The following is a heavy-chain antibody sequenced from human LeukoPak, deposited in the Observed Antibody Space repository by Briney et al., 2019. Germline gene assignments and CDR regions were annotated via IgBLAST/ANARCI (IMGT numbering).Heavy chain of an antibody. D-gene: IGHD3-9*01. V-gene: IGHV3-23*01. J-gene: IGHJ5*02. CDR1: GFTFSSYA. CDR2: ISGSGGST. Sequence: GASLRLSCAASGFTFSSYAMSWVRQAPGKGLEWVSAISGSGGSTYYADSVKGRFTISRDNSKNTLYLQMNSLRAEDTAVYYCAKDSGYYDILTGYPGGDWFDPWGQGTLVTVSS. CDR3: AKDSGYYDILTGYPGGDWFDP.